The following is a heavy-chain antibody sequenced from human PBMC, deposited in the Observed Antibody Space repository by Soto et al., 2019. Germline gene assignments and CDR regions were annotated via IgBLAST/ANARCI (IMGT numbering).Heavy chain of an antibody. Sequence: QITLKESGPTLVKPTQTLTLTCSFSGFSLSTTGVGVGWIRQPPGRTLEWLAVTYWNDDKRYSPSLKSGVTITKDTSKNQVVLTMTNMDPVDTATYYCARTYGGEFHYWGQGTLVTVSS. D-gene: IGHD3-10*01. CDR2: TYWNDDK. J-gene: IGHJ4*02. CDR3: ARTYGGEFHY. V-gene: IGHV2-5*01. CDR1: GFSLSTTGVG.